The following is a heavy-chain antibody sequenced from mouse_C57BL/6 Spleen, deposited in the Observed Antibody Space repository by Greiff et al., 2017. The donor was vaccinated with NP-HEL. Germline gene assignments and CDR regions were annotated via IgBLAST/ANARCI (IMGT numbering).Heavy chain of an antibody. D-gene: IGHD2-5*01. J-gene: IGHJ3*01. CDR1: GFNIKDYY. V-gene: IGHV14-1*01. CDR2: IDPEDGDT. CDR3: TTMDSNSLAWFAY. Sequence: VQLQQSAAELVRPGASVKLSCTASGFNIKDYYMHWVKQRPEQGLEWIGRIDPEDGDTEYAPKFQGKATMTADTSSNTAYLQLSSLTSEDTAVYYCTTMDSNSLAWFAYWGQGTLVTVSA.